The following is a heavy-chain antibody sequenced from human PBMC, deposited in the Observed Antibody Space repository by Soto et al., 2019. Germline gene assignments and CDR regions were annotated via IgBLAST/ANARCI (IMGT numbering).Heavy chain of an antibody. V-gene: IGHV3-23*01. D-gene: IGHD6-19*01. CDR3: AKRCSSGWSCFDS. CDR1: GLIFSNYA. Sequence: PGGSLSLSCAASGLIFSNYAMNWVRQAPGKGLEWVSTISGSGGSTYYVDSVKGRFTMSRDNSKNTLYLQMNSLRAEDTAVYYCAKRCSSGWSCFDSWGQGSQVTVSS. CDR2: ISGSGGST. J-gene: IGHJ4*02.